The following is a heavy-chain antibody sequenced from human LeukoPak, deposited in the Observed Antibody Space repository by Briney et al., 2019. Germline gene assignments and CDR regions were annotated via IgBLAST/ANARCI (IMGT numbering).Heavy chain of an antibody. Sequence: SETLSLTCTVSGGSISGYYWSWVRQPPGKGLEWIGYIHYSGSTNYNPSLKSRVTISADTTKNQFSLKLSSVTAADTAVYYCARQAHCTSDLCYPFDYWGRGTLVTVSS. J-gene: IGHJ4*02. CDR1: GGSISGYY. V-gene: IGHV4-59*08. CDR2: IHYSGST. D-gene: IGHD2-8*01. CDR3: ARQAHCTSDLCYPFDY.